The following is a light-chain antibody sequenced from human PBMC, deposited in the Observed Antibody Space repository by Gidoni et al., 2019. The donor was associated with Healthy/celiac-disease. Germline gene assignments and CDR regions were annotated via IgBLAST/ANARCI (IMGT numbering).Light chain of an antibody. CDR1: QSISSY. Sequence: DIQMTQSPSSLSASVGDTVTITCRSSQSISSYLNWYQQKPGKVPKLLIYAASSLQSGVPLRFSGSGSGTDFTLTISSLQPEDFATYYCQQSYRTPRTFGQGTKVEIK. V-gene: IGKV1-39*01. CDR3: QQSYRTPRT. CDR2: AAS. J-gene: IGKJ1*01.